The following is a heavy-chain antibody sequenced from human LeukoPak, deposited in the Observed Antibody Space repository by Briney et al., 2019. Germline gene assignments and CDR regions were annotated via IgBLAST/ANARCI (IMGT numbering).Heavy chain of an antibody. CDR2: ISGSGGST. V-gene: IGHV3-23*01. J-gene: IGHJ4*02. D-gene: IGHD2-2*01. CDR3: AKEDEDIVVVPAAHFDY. CDR1: GFTFSSYA. Sequence: GGSLRLSRAASGFTFSSYAMSWVRQAPGKGLEWVSAISGSGGSTYYADSVKGRFTISRDNSKNTLYLQMNSLRAEDTAVYYCAKEDEDIVVVPAAHFDYWGQGTLVTVSS.